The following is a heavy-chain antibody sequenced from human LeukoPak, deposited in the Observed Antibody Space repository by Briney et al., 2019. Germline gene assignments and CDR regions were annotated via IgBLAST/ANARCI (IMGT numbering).Heavy chain of an antibody. D-gene: IGHD6-19*01. CDR1: GFSFGYYA. V-gene: IGHV3-43*02. Sequence: GGSLRLSCTASGFSFGYYAMSWVRQAPGKGLEWVSFISGDGGGTYYADSVKGRFTISRDNSKNSMSLQMNSLRTEDTGMYYCAKDLNTSGWTNWGQGTLVTVSS. J-gene: IGHJ4*02. CDR3: AKDLNTSGWTN. CDR2: ISGDGGGT.